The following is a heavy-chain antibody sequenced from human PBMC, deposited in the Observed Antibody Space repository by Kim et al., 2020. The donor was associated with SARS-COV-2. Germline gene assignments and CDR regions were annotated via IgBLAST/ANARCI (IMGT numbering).Heavy chain of an antibody. CDR3: ARYRMATTDWFDP. Sequence: YNPSLKSRVTISVDTSKNQFSLKLSSVTAADTAVYYCARYRMATTDWFDPWGQGTLVTVSS. V-gene: IGHV4-59*01. J-gene: IGHJ5*02. D-gene: IGHD5-12*01.